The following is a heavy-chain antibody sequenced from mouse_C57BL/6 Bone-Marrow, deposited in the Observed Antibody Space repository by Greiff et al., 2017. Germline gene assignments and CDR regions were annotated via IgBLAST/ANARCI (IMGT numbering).Heavy chain of an antibody. CDR3: ARSYYSPWFAY. CDR2: IHPNSGST. D-gene: IGHD2-12*01. Sequence: QVQLQQPGAELVKPGASVKLSCKASGYTFTSYWMHWVQQRPGQGLEWIGMIHPNSGSTNYNEKLKSTATLTVDKSSSTAYMQLSSLTSEDSAVYYCARSYYSPWFAYWGQGTLVTVAA. J-gene: IGHJ3*01. V-gene: IGHV1-64*01. CDR1: GYTFTSYW.